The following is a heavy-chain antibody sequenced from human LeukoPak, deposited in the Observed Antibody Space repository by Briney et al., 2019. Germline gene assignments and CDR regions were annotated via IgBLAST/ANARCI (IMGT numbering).Heavy chain of an antibody. CDR2: ISGSAASI. J-gene: IGHJ5*02. CDR1: GFTFSNYA. CDR3: ATTIAVAGTRWFDP. V-gene: IGHV3-23*01. D-gene: IGHD6-19*01. Sequence: GGSLRLSCAASGFTFSNYAMSWVRQAPGKGLEWVSAISGSAASIYFGDSVKGRFTISRNNSKNTLYLQMNSLRAEDTAVYYCATTIAVAGTRWFDPWGQGTLVTVSS.